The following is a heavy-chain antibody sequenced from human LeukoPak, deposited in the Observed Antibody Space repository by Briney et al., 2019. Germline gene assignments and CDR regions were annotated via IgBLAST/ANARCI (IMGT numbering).Heavy chain of an antibody. CDR2: ISSSGSTI. J-gene: IGHJ4*02. Sequence: PGGSLRLSCAASGFTFSDYYMSCICQAPGKGLEWVSYISSSGSTIYYADSVKGRFTISRDNAKNSLYLQMNSLRAEDTAVYYCARGDYYESSGPFDYWGQGTLVTVSS. CDR1: GFTFSDYY. D-gene: IGHD3-22*01. CDR3: ARGDYYESSGPFDY. V-gene: IGHV3-11*01.